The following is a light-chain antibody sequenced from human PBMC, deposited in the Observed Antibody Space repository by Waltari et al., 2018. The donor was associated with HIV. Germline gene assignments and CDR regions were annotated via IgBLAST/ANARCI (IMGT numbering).Light chain of an antibody. V-gene: IGKV3-15*01. Sequence: EIVMTQSPATLSVSPGERATLSCRASQSVSSNLAWYQQKPGHAPRLRIYGTSTRATGIPARVVCSGCGTDFTLTISSLQSEDFAVYDCQQYNNWPPITFGQGTRLEIK. CDR3: QQYNNWPPIT. J-gene: IGKJ5*01. CDR2: GTS. CDR1: QSVSSN.